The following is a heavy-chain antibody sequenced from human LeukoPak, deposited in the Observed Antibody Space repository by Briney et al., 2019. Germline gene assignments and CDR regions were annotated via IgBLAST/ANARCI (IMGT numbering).Heavy chain of an antibody. CDR2: IVPIFGTA. V-gene: IGHV1-69*13. D-gene: IGHD6-19*01. CDR1: GGTFSSYA. CDR3: ARGNGWDYYYCGMDV. Sequence: ASVKVSCKASGGTFSSYAISWVRQAPGQGLEWMGGIVPIFGTANYAQKFQGRVTITADESTSTAYMELSSLRSEDTVVYYCARGNGWDYYYCGMDVWGQGTTVTVSS. J-gene: IGHJ6*02.